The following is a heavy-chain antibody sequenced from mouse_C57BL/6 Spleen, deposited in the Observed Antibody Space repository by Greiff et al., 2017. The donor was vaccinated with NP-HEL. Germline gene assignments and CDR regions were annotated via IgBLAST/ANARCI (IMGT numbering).Heavy chain of an antibody. CDR2: IDPSDSYT. CDR3: ARGAATVVATRYWYFDV. J-gene: IGHJ1*03. V-gene: IGHV1-59*01. CDR1: GYTFTSYW. D-gene: IGHD1-1*01. Sequence: QVQLQQPGAELVRPGTSVKLSCKASGYTFTSYWMHWVKQRPGQGLEWIGVIDPSDSYTNYNQKFKGKATLTVDTSSSTAYMQLSSLTSEDSAVYYCARGAATVVATRYWYFDVWGTGTTVTVSS.